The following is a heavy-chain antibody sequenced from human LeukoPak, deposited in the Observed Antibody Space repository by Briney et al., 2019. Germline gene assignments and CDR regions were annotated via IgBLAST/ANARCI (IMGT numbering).Heavy chain of an antibody. D-gene: IGHD3-10*01. Sequence: GGSVRLSCAASGFTFDDYGMSWVGQAPGKGLEWVSNINWNGGSTGYADSVKGRFTVSRDNAKNSLYLQMNSLRAEDTALYYCARDDGSGSGEYWGQGTLVTVSS. CDR3: ARDDGSGSGEY. V-gene: IGHV3-20*04. J-gene: IGHJ4*02. CDR2: INWNGGST. CDR1: GFTFDDYG.